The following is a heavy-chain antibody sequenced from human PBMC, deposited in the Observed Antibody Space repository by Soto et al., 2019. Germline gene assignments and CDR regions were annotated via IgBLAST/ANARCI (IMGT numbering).Heavy chain of an antibody. CDR3: ARYSSGSYGGNWFDP. J-gene: IGHJ5*02. V-gene: IGHV1-18*01. Sequence: QVQLVQYGTEVKKPGASVRVSCKASGYTFTSFGINWVRQAPGQGLEWMGWITPYNDNTHYAQNLQGRVTMTADTSTSTAYMELRSLTSDDTAVYYCARYSSGSYGGNWFDPWGQGTLVTVSS. CDR1: GYTFTSFG. CDR2: ITPYNDNT. D-gene: IGHD6-19*01.